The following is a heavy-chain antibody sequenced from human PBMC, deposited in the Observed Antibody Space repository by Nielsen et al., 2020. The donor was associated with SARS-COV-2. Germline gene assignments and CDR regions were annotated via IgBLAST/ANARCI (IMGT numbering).Heavy chain of an antibody. V-gene: IGHV4-39*02. D-gene: IGHD2-2*01. CDR2: IYYSGST. CDR3: ARDHVVVVPAAMRTYYYYYGMDV. Sequence: SETLSLTCTVSGGSISSSSYYWGWIRQPPGKGLEWIGSIYYSGSTYYNPSLKSRVTISVDTSKNQFSLKLSSVTAADTAVYYCARDHVVVVPAAMRTYYYYYGMDVWGQGTTVTVSS. J-gene: IGHJ6*02. CDR1: GGSISSSSYY.